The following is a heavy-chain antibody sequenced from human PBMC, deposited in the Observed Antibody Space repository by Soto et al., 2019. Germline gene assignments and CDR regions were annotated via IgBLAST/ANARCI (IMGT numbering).Heavy chain of an antibody. Sequence: ASVKVSCKASGYTFTSYDINWVRQATGQGLEWMGWMNPNSGNTGYAQKFQGRVTMTRNTSISTAYMELSSLRSEDTAAYYCARGPPRVPAAIRFDPWGQGPWSPSPQ. CDR1: GYTFTSYD. J-gene: IGHJ5*02. CDR2: MNPNSGNT. CDR3: ARGPPRVPAAIRFDP. D-gene: IGHD2-2*01. V-gene: IGHV1-8*01.